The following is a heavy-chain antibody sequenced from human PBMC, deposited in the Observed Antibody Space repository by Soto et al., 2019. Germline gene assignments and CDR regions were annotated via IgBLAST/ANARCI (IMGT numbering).Heavy chain of an antibody. V-gene: IGHV3-15*01. CDR1: GFSFNDAW. D-gene: IGHD3-10*01. CDR2: IKNKQDGGTI. Sequence: ESGGGLVKSGGSLRLSCAASGFSFNDAWMMWVRQAPGKGLECVGRIKNKQDGGTIDYPAPVKDRFTISGDDSKNTLYLQMNSLKTDDTAVYYCIASFGVSGAYDIWGQGTMVTVSS. CDR3: IASFGVSGAYDI. J-gene: IGHJ3*02.